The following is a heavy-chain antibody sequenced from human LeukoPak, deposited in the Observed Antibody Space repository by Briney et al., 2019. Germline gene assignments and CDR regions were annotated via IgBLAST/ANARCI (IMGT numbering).Heavy chain of an antibody. V-gene: IGHV3-23*01. CDR3: AKALTYYYDSSGYYSDY. Sequence: AGGSLRLSCAASGFTFSSYAMSWVRQAPGKGLEWVSAISGSGGSTYYADSVKGRFTISRDNSKNTLYLQMNGLRAEDTAVYYCAKALTYYYDSSGYYSDYWGQGTLVTVSS. D-gene: IGHD3-22*01. CDR1: GFTFSSYA. CDR2: ISGSGGST. J-gene: IGHJ4*02.